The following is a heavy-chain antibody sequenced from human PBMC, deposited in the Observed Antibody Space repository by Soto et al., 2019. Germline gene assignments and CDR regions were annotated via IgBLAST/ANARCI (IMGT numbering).Heavy chain of an antibody. V-gene: IGHV4-4*02. CDR3: ARHIGVTGTRGFDY. CDR1: GASINDNNW. J-gene: IGHJ4*02. CDR2: VVHWGTT. D-gene: IGHD6-19*01. Sequence: QVQLQQSGPGLVKPSETLSLTCAVSGASINDNNWWNWVRQTPGKGLEWIGEVVHWGTTNYNPSLRSRVTISMDKPNNQISLTLSSVTAADSALYYCARHIGVTGTRGFDYWGQGTLVTVSS.